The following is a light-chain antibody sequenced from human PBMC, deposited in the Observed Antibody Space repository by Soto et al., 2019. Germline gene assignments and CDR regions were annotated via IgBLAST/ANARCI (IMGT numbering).Light chain of an antibody. V-gene: IGKV3-11*01. Sequence: EIVLTQSPATLSLSPGERATLSCRASQSVTNSLAWYQQKPGQAPRLLVYDASNRATGIPTRFSGSGSGTDFTLTISNLEPEDFAVYYCQQRSNWPLLTFGGGTKLEIK. CDR1: QSVTNS. CDR3: QQRSNWPLLT. CDR2: DAS. J-gene: IGKJ4*01.